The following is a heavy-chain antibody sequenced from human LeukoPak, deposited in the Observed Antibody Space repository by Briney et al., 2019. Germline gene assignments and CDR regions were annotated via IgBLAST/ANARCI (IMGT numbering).Heavy chain of an antibody. Sequence: ASVKVSCKASGYTFTSYGISWVRQAPGQGLEWMGWISAYNGNTNYAQKLQGRVTMTTDTSTSTAYMELRSLRSDDTAVYYCARVGRPEYSSSWYRYWGQGTLVTVSS. CDR2: ISAYNGNT. V-gene: IGHV1-18*01. CDR3: ARVGRPEYSSSWYRY. CDR1: GYTFTSYG. D-gene: IGHD6-13*01. J-gene: IGHJ4*02.